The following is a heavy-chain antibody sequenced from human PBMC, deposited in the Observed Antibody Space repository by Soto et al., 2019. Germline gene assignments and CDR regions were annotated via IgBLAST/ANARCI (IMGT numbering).Heavy chain of an antibody. CDR3: ARLNYSFHD. Sequence: QVQLQESGPGLVKPSETLSLTCTVSGDSITAYYWSWIRQSPGKGLEWIGYIYRAGNTNYNPSLGSRVSMSVDTSRNRFSLKLRSVTAADTAIYYCARLNYSFHDWGQGTLVTVSS. CDR1: GDSITAYY. CDR2: IYRAGNT. V-gene: IGHV4-59*08. J-gene: IGHJ4*02. D-gene: IGHD1-20*01.